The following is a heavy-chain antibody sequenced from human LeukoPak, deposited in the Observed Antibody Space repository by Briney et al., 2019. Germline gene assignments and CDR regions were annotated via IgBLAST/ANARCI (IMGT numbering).Heavy chain of an antibody. CDR1: GYTFTSYY. CDR2: ISPHNGNT. V-gene: IGHV1-18*04. J-gene: IGHJ4*02. D-gene: IGHD4-11*01. Sequence: ASVKVSCKASGYTFTSYYMHWVRQAPGQGLEWMGWISPHNGNTKYAQKLQGRVTMTTDTYTSTAYMELRSLRSDDTAVYYCAREMQQLLTGYYFDYWGQGTLVTVSS. CDR3: AREMQQLLTGYYFDY.